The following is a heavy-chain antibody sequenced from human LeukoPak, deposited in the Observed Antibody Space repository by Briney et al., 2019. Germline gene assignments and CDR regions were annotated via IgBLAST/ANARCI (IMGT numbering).Heavy chain of an antibody. J-gene: IGHJ2*01. CDR3: ARLGWELLSKWYFDL. D-gene: IGHD1-26*01. Sequence: GRSLRLFSAASGFTFSKFAVHWVRQAPGQGLEWVAVVSYDGTNEDYADSVKGRFTISRDNSKNTVFLQMNNLRAEDTAMYYCARLGWELLSKWYFDLWGRGTLVTVSS. V-gene: IGHV3-30-3*01. CDR2: VSYDGTNE. CDR1: GFTFSKFA.